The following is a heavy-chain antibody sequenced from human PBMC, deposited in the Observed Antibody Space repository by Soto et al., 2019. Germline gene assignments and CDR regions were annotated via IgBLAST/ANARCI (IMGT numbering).Heavy chain of an antibody. CDR2: IRTSGSTI. CDR3: ARIGPPLGC. CDR1: GFTFSDYY. Sequence: PGGSLRLSCAASGFTFSDYYMSWIRQAPGKGLERASYIRTSGSTIYYADSVKGRFTISRDNAKNSLYLQMNSLRAEDTAADSPARIGPPLGCWGQGTLVTVAS. D-gene: IGHD6-19*01. V-gene: IGHV3-11*01. J-gene: IGHJ1*01.